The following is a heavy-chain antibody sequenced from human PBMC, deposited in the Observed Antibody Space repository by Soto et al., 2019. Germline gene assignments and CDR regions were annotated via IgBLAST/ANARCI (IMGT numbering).Heavy chain of an antibody. CDR2: IIPIFGTA. D-gene: IGHD3-22*01. CDR3: ARDQSFDRSYYYGIDF. V-gene: IGHV1-69*13. Sequence: AASVKVSCKASGGTFSSYAISWVRQAPGQGLEWMGGIIPIFGTANYAQKFQGRVTITADESTSTAYMELSSLRSEDTAVYYCARDQSFDRSYYYGIDFWGQGTTVTVSS. CDR1: GGTFSSYA. J-gene: IGHJ6*02.